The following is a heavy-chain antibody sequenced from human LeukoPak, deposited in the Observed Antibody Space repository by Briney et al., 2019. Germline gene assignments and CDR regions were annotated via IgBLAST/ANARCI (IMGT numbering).Heavy chain of an antibody. CDR2: INPNSGGT. V-gene: IGHV1-2*02. Sequence: ASVKVSCKASGYTFTGYYMHWVRQAPGQGLEWMGWINPNSGGTNYAQKFQGRVTMTWDTSISTAYMELYSLRSDDTAVYYCARGRIINAFDYWGQGTLVTVSS. CDR1: GYTFTGYY. D-gene: IGHD2-15*01. J-gene: IGHJ4*02. CDR3: ARGRIINAFDY.